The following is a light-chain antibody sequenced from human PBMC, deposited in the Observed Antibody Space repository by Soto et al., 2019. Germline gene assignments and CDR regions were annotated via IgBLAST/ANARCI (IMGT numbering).Light chain of an antibody. CDR3: QQYNSGPRT. CDR2: GAS. Sequence: EIVMTQSPATLSVSAGERATITCRASQSVSSNLPWYQQKPGQAPRLLIYGASSRVTGIPARFSGSGSGPEFTPTITSLQSEDSAAYFCQQYNSGPRTFGQGTKVDIK. CDR1: QSVSSN. V-gene: IGKV3-15*01. J-gene: IGKJ1*01.